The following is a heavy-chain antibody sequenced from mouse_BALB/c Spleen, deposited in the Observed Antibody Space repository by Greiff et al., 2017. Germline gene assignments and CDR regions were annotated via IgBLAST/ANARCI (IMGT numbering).Heavy chain of an antibody. CDR1: GYTFTSYY. J-gene: IGHJ3*01. CDR2: INPSNGGT. V-gene: IGHV1S81*02. CDR3: TRSLDYGSPFAY. D-gene: IGHD1-1*01. Sequence: QVQLQQSGAELVKPGASVKLSCKASGYTFTSYYMYWVKQRPGQGLEWIGEINPSNGGTNFNEKFKSKATLTVDKSSSTAYMQLSSLTSEDSAVYYCTRSLDYGSPFAYWGQGTLVTVSA.